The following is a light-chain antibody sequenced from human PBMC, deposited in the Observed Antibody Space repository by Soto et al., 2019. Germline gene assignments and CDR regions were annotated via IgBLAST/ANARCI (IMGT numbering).Light chain of an antibody. CDR1: QSILYSPNNKNY. Sequence: DIVMTQSPDSLAVSLGERATINCRSSQSILYSPNNKNYLAWYQQKPGQPPKLLIYWASTRESGVPDRFSGSGSGTDFTLTISSLRAEDVAIYYCQQYYQTPLTFGGGTKVEIK. V-gene: IGKV4-1*01. CDR2: WAS. J-gene: IGKJ4*01. CDR3: QQYYQTPLT.